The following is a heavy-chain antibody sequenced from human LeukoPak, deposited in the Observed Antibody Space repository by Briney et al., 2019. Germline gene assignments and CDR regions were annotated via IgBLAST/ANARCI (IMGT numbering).Heavy chain of an antibody. Sequence: SETLSLTCTVSGGSISSYYWSWIRQPAGKGLEWIGRIYTSGSTNYNPSLKSRVTMSVDTSKNQFSLKLSSVTAADTAVYYCARDSQPNYYGSGNLPGYFVYWGQGTLVTVSS. J-gene: IGHJ4*02. V-gene: IGHV4-4*07. CDR3: ARDSQPNYYGSGNLPGYFVY. CDR2: IYTSGST. CDR1: GGSISSYY. D-gene: IGHD3-10*01.